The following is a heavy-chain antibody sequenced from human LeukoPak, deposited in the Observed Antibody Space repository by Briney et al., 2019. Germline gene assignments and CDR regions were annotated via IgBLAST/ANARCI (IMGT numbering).Heavy chain of an antibody. J-gene: IGHJ4*02. D-gene: IGHD3-10*01. Sequence: SETLSLTRTVSGGSISRSSYYWGWIRQPPGKGLEWIGNIYYSGSAYYNPSLKSRLTISIDTSKNQFSLNLTSVTAADTAVYYCAVRTYYYGSGSSGEDYWGQGTLVTVSS. CDR2: IYYSGSA. CDR3: AVRTYYYGSGSSGEDY. CDR1: GGSISRSSYY. V-gene: IGHV4-39*01.